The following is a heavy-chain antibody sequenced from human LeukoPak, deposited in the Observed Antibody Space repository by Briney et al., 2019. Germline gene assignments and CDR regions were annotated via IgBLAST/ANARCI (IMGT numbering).Heavy chain of an antibody. CDR2: FYVGGAT. V-gene: IGHV3-53*01. CDR1: GFSVTNNY. D-gene: IGHD5-24*01. CDR3: ARGDGYNFFDY. Sequence: GGSLRHSRAVSGFSVTNNYMSWVRQAPGRGLEWVSVFYVGGATYYADSVKGRFTISRDNSENTPYLQMKSLRAEDTAVYYCARGDGYNFFDYWGQGTLVTVSS. J-gene: IGHJ4*02.